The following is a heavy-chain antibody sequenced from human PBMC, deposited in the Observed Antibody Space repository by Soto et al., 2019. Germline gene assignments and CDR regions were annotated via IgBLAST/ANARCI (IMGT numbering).Heavy chain of an antibody. Sequence: QVQLQESGPGLVKPSETLSLTCTVSGGSISSYYWSWIRQPPGKGLEWIGYIYYSGSTNYNPSLKSRVNISVDTFKNQFSLKLGAVTAADTSVYYCARGAGMDVWGQGTTVTVSS. CDR3: ARGAGMDV. CDR2: IYYSGST. J-gene: IGHJ6*02. CDR1: GGSISSYY. V-gene: IGHV4-59*01.